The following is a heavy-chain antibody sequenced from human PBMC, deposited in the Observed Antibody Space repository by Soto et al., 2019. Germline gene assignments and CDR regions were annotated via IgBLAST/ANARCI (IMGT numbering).Heavy chain of an antibody. V-gene: IGHV3-13*01. D-gene: IGHD3-10*01. CDR1: GFIFINFD. CDR3: VRGLPGGFDP. CDR2: IGFAGDT. J-gene: IGHJ5*02. Sequence: LRLSCGASGFIFINFDIPWVRQTTEKFREQVSGIGFAGDTNYSGSVKGRFTISRENAKTSLFLQMNSLRVGDTAVYYCVRGLPGGFDPWGQGTLVTVSS.